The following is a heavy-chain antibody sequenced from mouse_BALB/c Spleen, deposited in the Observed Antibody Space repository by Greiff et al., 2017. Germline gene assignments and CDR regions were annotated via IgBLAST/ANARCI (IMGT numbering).Heavy chain of an antibody. CDR2: IDPSDSYT. J-gene: IGHJ4*01. CDR1: GYNFTSYW. D-gene: IGHD2-14*01. Sequence: VQLQQPGAELVKPGASVKLSCKASGYNFTSYWMHWVKQRPGQGLEWIGEIDPSDSYTNYNQKFKGKATLTVDKSSSTAYMQLSSLTSEDSAVYYCARIGLNGSYAMDYWGQGTSVTVSS. V-gene: IGHV1-69*02. CDR3: ARIGLNGSYAMDY.